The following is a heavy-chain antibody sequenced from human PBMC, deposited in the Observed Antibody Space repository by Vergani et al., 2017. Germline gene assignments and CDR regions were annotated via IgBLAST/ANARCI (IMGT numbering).Heavy chain of an antibody. J-gene: IGHJ6*02. CDR3: ARGNDILTGTSYTYYYYYYGMDV. V-gene: IGHV3-30*03. D-gene: IGHD3-9*01. CDR2: ISYDGSNK. Sequence: VQLLESGGGLVQPGGSLRLSCAASGFTFSSYGMHWVRQAPGKGLEWVAVISYDGSNKYYADSVKGRFTISRDNSKNTLYLQMNSLRAEDTAVYYCARGNDILTGTSYTYYYYYYGMDVWGQGTTVTVSS. CDR1: GFTFSSYG.